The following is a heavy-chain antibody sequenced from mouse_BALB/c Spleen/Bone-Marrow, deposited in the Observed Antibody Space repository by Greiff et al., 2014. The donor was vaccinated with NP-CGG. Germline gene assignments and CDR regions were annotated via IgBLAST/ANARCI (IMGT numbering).Heavy chain of an antibody. J-gene: IGHJ1*01. CDR1: GFNIKDTY. V-gene: IGHV14-3*02. D-gene: IGHD2-14*01. CDR3: ASYRYAWYFDV. CDR2: IDPANGNT. Sequence: EVQLQQSGAELVKPGASVKLSCTASGFNIKDTYMHWVKQRPEQGLEWIGRIDPANGNTKYDPKFQGKATITADTSSNTAYLRLSSLTSEGTAVYYCASYRYAWYFDVWGAGTTVTVSS.